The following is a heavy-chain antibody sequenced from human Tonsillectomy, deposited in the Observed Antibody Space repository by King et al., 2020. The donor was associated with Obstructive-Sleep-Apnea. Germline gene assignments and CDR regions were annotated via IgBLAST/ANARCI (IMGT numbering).Heavy chain of an antibody. CDR2: IYYSGST. Sequence: PLQESGPGLVKPSQTLSLTCTVSGGSISSGGYYWSWIRQHPGKGLEWIGYIYYSGSTYYNPSLKSRVTISVDTSKNQFSLKLTSVTAADTAVYYCARSSTSEYWYFDLWGRGTLVTVSS. CDR1: GGSISSGGYY. D-gene: IGHD2-2*01. J-gene: IGHJ2*01. CDR3: ARSSTSEYWYFDL. V-gene: IGHV4-31*03.